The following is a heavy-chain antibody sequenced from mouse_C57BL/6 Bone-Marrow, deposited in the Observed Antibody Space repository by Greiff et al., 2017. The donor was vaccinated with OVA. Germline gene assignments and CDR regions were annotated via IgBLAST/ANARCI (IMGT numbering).Heavy chain of an antibody. CDR1: GYTFTSFW. CDR2: IDPSNSYI. Sequence: QVQLQQPGADLVMPGASVKLSCKASGYTFTSFWMHWVKQRPGQGLEWIGEIDPSNSYINYNQNFKGKSTLTVDKSSSTAYMQLSSLTSEDSAVYYCSRCAGRGTWFAYWGQGTLVNVSA. V-gene: IGHV1-69*01. D-gene: IGHD3-3*01. CDR3: SRCAGRGTWFAY. J-gene: IGHJ3*01.